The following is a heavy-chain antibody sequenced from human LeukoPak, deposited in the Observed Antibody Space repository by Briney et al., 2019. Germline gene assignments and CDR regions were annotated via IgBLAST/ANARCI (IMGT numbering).Heavy chain of an antibody. D-gene: IGHD2-2*01. V-gene: IGHV4-4*07. J-gene: IGHJ4*02. CDR3: ARGPYCTSTSCYLDY. CDR1: GGSFSSYY. Sequence: SETLSLTCNVSGGSFSSYYWSWIRQPAGKGLEWIGRIYSSGSNNYNPSLKSRVTMSVDTSKNQFSLKLSSVTAADTAVYYCARGPYCTSTSCYLDYWGQGTLVTVSS. CDR2: IYSSGSN.